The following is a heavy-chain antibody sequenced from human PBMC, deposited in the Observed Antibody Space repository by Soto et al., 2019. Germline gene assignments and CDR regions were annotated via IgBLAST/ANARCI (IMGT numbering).Heavy chain of an antibody. CDR1: GFTFSSYD. V-gene: IGHV3-13*04. Sequence: PGGSLRLSCAASGFTFSSYDMHWVRQATGKGLEWVSAIGTAGDTYYPGSVKGRFTISRENAKNSLYLQMNSLRAGDTAVYYCARAYYYDSSGYYPPLGYYYYGMDVWGQGTTVTVSS. J-gene: IGHJ6*02. CDR2: IGTAGDT. CDR3: ARAYYYDSSGYYPPLGYYYYGMDV. D-gene: IGHD3-22*01.